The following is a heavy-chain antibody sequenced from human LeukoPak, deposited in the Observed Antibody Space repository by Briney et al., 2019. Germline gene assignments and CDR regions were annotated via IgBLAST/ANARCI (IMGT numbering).Heavy chain of an antibody. J-gene: IGHJ4*02. CDR1: GGSITSYY. D-gene: IGHD3-22*01. CDR3: ARGPPTDYYDSSGFYYVFDY. CDR2: IFYRGST. Sequence: SETLSLTCTVSGGSITSYYWSWMRQPPGKGLEGIGYIFYRGSTTYNPSLKSRVTISVDTSKNQFSLKLSSVTAADTAVYFCARGPPTDYYDSSGFYYVFDYWGQGTLVTVSS. V-gene: IGHV4-59*12.